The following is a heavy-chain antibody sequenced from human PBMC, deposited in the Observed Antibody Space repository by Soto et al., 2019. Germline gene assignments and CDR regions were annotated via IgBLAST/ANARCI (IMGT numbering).Heavy chain of an antibody. CDR1: GFPFSSYA. J-gene: IGHJ4*02. V-gene: IGHV3-23*01. Sequence: GGSLRLSCAASGFPFSSYAMTWVRQGPGKGLEWVSVISGSGDETYSADSVKGRFTISRDNSKNTVYLQMNSLRVEDTAMYYCAKVYYGSGSGRTKTFDYWGQGTLVTVSS. D-gene: IGHD3-10*01. CDR3: AKVYYGSGSGRTKTFDY. CDR2: ISGSGDET.